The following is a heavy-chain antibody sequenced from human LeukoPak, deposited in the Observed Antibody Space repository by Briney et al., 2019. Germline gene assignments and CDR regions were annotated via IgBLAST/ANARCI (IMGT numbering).Heavy chain of an antibody. Sequence: PSETLSLTCAVSGGSISSSNWWSWVRQPPGKGLEWIGEIYHSGSTNYNPSLKSRVTISVDKSKNQFSLKLSSVTAADTAVYYCARDGMYYYGLGRRGWFDSWGQGTLVTVSS. CDR3: ARDGMYYYGLGRRGWFDS. CDR2: IYHSGST. CDR1: GGSISSSNW. D-gene: IGHD3-10*01. J-gene: IGHJ5*01. V-gene: IGHV4-4*02.